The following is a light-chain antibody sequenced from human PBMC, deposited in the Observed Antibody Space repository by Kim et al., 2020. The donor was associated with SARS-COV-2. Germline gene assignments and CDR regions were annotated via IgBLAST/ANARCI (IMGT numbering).Light chain of an antibody. Sequence: QSALTQPASVSGSPGQSITISCTGTSSDVGGYNYVSWYQQHPGKAPTLIIFDVRERPSGVSNRFSGSKSGNTASLTISGLQAEDEADYYCSSYTTSTTLVFGRGTKLTVL. J-gene: IGLJ2*01. CDR2: DVR. V-gene: IGLV2-14*01. CDR1: SSDVGGYNY. CDR3: SSYTTSTTLV.